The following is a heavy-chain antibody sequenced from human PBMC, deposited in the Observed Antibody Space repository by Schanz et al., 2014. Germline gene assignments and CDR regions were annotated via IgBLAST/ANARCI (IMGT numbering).Heavy chain of an antibody. J-gene: IGHJ4*02. D-gene: IGHD5-12*01. CDR2: MNESHSTI. Sequence: VQVVDSGGALVQPGRSLRLSCSTSGFNFADCAMSWFRQARGKGLEWVSAMNESHSTIYYADSVRGRFTISRDNSKNTLYLQMNSLRAEDTAVYYCARKVVATIGGYYDNWGQGTLVIVSS. CDR3: ARKVVATIGGYYDN. CDR1: GFNFADCA. V-gene: IGHV3-23*04.